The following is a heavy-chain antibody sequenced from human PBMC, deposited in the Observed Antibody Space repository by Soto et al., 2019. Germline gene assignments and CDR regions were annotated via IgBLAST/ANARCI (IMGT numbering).Heavy chain of an antibody. Sequence: QVQLVDSGGGVVQPGRSLRLSCAASGFIFKHHAMHWVRQAAGKGLEWVAQIWYDGSDTYYTDSVKGRFTISRDNLKDMVYLQVDGVRVGVAAVYYCARDGQLLAPYAMDVWAQGTKVTVSS. CDR2: IWYDGSDT. D-gene: IGHD1-7*01. CDR3: ARDGQLLAPYAMDV. J-gene: IGHJ6*02. V-gene: IGHV3-33*01. CDR1: GFIFKHHA.